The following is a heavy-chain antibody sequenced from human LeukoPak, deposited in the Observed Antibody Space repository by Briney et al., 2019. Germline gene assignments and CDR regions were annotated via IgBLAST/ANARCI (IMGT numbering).Heavy chain of an antibody. CDR2: IYPGDSDT. J-gene: IGHJ3*02. Sequence: GESLKISCKGSGYNFATYWIAWVRQMPGKGLEWMGIIYPGDSDTKYSPPFQGQVTISADKSISTAYLQWSSLKASDTAMYYCARLRVAGTVDAFDIWGLGTMVTVSS. D-gene: IGHD1-14*01. V-gene: IGHV5-51*01. CDR3: ARLRVAGTVDAFDI. CDR1: GYNFATYW.